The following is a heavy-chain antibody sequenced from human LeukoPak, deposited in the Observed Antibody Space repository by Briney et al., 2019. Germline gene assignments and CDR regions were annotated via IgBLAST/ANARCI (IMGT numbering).Heavy chain of an antibody. Sequence: ASVKVSCKAFGYTFTSNYMHWVRQAPGQGPEWMGVISPSGGSTTYAQKLQGRVTMTTDTSTSTAYMELRSLRSDDTAVYYCARGSYMDVWGKGTTVTVSS. J-gene: IGHJ6*03. CDR3: ARGSYMDV. CDR1: GYTFTSNY. CDR2: ISPSGGST. V-gene: IGHV1-46*01.